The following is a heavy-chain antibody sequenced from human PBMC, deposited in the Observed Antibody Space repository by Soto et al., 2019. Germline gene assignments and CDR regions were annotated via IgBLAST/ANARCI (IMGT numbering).Heavy chain of an antibody. Sequence: SETLSLTCTVSCGSISSYYWSWIRQPPGKGLEWIGYIYYSGSTNYNPSLKSRVTISVDTSKNQFSLKLSSVTAADTAVYYCARSGACSGGSCYDYWGQGTLVTVSS. CDR1: CGSISSYY. J-gene: IGHJ4*02. D-gene: IGHD2-15*01. CDR3: ARSGACSGGSCYDY. CDR2: IYYSGST. V-gene: IGHV4-59*08.